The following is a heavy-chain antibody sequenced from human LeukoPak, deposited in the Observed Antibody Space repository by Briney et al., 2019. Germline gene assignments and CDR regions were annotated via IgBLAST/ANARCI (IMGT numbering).Heavy chain of an antibody. D-gene: IGHD3-10*01. J-gene: IGHJ4*02. CDR2: LSYDGSRK. Sequence: GGSLRLSCAASGFTFSSYAMQWVRQAPGKGLEWLAILSYDGSRKNYADSVKGRLTISRDNSKNTLYLQLNSLRGDDTAVYYCAKVRGGYYGSGSYEGVDDWGQGTLVTASS. V-gene: IGHV3-30*18. CDR1: GFTFSSYA. CDR3: AKVRGGYYGSGSYEGVDD.